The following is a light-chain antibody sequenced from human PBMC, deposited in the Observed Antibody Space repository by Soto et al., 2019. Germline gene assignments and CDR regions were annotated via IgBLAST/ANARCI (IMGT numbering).Light chain of an antibody. CDR3: QQCSRSPWT. J-gene: IGKJ1*01. CDR1: QSVSSTC. V-gene: IGKV3-20*01. Sequence: EVVLTQSPGTLSLSPGQRATLSRRASQSVSSTCLAWYQQKPGQAPRLLIYGASSRATGIPDRFSGSGSGTDFTLTISRLEPEDFVVYYCQQCSRSPWTFGQGTKVEIK. CDR2: GAS.